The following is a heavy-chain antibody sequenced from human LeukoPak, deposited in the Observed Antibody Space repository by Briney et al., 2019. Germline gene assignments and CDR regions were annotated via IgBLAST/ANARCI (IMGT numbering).Heavy chain of an antibody. D-gene: IGHD1-1*01. Sequence: SETLSLTCAVYGGSFSGYYWSWIRQPPGKGLEWIGYIYYSGSTNYNPSLKSRVTISVDTSKNQFSLKLSSVTAADTAVYYCARTGYWYFDLWGRGTLVTVSS. CDR3: ARTGYWYFDL. V-gene: IGHV4-59*01. CDR1: GGSFSGYY. CDR2: IYYSGST. J-gene: IGHJ2*01.